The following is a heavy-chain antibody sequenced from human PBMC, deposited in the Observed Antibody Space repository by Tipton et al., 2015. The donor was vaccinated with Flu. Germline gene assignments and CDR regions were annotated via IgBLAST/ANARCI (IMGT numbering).Heavy chain of an antibody. CDR2: INPESGGR. V-gene: IGHV1-2*02. J-gene: IGHJ5*02. CDR3: ARRSWDL. CDR1: GYTFTDYY. Sequence: QSGAEVKKPGASVMVSCKASGYTFTDYYIHWVRQAPGQGLEWMGWINPESGGRKYAQKSQGRVTLTSDTSIRTVYMDLTSLKSDDTTIYFCARRSWDLWGQGTLVTVSS.